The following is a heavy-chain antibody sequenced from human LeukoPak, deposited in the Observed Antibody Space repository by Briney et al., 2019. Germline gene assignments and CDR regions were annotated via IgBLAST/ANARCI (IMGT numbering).Heavy chain of an antibody. J-gene: IGHJ4*02. V-gene: IGHV4-34*01. Sequence: SETLSLTCAVYGGSFSGYYWSWIRQPPGKGLEWTGEINHSGSTNYNPSLKSRVTISVDTSKNQFSLKLSSVTAADTAVYYCARGADLSIVVVPAAISGFDYWGQGTLVTVSS. CDR1: GGSFSGYY. CDR3: ARGADLSIVVVPAAISGFDY. CDR2: INHSGST. D-gene: IGHD2-2*01.